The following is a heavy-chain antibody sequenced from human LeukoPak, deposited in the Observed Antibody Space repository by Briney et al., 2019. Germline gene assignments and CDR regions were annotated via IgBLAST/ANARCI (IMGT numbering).Heavy chain of an antibody. CDR2: IYPGDSDT. CDR3: ARSWTDPGYYFDY. Sequence: GESLKISCKGSGYSFTSYWIGWVRRLPGKGLEWMGIIYPGDSDTRYSPSFQGQVTISADKSISTAYLQWSSLKASDTAMYYCARSWTDPGYYFDYWGQGTLVTVSS. J-gene: IGHJ4*02. V-gene: IGHV5-51*01. D-gene: IGHD3/OR15-3a*01. CDR1: GYSFTSYW.